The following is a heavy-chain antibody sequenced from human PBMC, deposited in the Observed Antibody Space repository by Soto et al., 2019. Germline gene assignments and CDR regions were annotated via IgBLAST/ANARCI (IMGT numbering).Heavy chain of an antibody. V-gene: IGHV3-43*01. Sequence: VQLVESGGLAVQPGGSLRLSCAASGFTFEDYTMHWVRQVPGKGLEWVALISWDGSSSEYAASVKGRFTVSRDNSKDSLYLQLTSLRIEDTALYYCAKDQRAAHGRDVWGRGTAVTVSS. D-gene: IGHD2-15*01. CDR1: GFTFEDYT. J-gene: IGHJ6*02. CDR2: ISWDGSSS. CDR3: AKDQRAAHGRDV.